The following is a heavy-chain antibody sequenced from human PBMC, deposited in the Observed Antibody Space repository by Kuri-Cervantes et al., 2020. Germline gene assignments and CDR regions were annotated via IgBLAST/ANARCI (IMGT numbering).Heavy chain of an antibody. D-gene: IGHD6-19*01. CDR3: ARDRREGHQWLVPWSYYYYGMDV. V-gene: IGHV1-8*01. J-gene: IGHJ6*02. CDR2: MNPNSGNT. Sequence: ASVKVSCKASGCTFTSYDINWVRQATGQGLEWTGWMNPNSGNTGYAQKFQGRVTMTRNTSISTAYMELSSLRSEDTAVYYCARDRREGHQWLVPWSYYYYGMDVWGQGTTVTVSS. CDR1: GCTFTSYD.